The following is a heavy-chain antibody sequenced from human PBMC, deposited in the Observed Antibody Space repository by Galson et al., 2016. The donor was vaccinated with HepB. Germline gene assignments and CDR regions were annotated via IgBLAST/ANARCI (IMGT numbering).Heavy chain of an antibody. V-gene: IGHV3-30*18. CDR3: AKDSILGATAGFYGVDV. J-gene: IGHJ6*02. CDR1: GFRFTYYG. D-gene: IGHD1-26*01. CDR2: IAGGGNKS. Sequence: SLRLSCAASGFRFTYYGLRWVRQAPGKGLERVSAIAGGGNKSYYADSVRGRFTIFRDNPKTTVYLQMNSLRVEDTAVYYCAKDSILGATAGFYGVDVWGQGTTVTVSS.